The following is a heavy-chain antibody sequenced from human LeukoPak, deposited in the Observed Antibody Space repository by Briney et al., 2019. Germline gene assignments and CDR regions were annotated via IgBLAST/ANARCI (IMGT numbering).Heavy chain of an antibody. D-gene: IGHD6-13*01. CDR3: AREVTTGIASAGRVDY. J-gene: IGHJ4*02. V-gene: IGHV4-4*07. CDR2: IYTSGST. CDR1: GGSISSYY. Sequence: SQTLSLTCTVSGGSISSYYWSWIRQPAAKALEWIGRIYTSGSTNYSPSPKSRVTMPGDTSKNQFPLKRSSVTAADAAVDYCAREVTTGIASAGRVDYWGQGTLVTVSS.